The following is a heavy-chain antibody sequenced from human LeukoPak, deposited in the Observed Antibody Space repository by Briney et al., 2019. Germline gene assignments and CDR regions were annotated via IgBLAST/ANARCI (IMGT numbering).Heavy chain of an antibody. CDR3: AKGPEYGDYVDDAFDI. CDR1: GFTFDDYA. J-gene: IGHJ3*02. V-gene: IGHV3-9*03. D-gene: IGHD4-17*01. CDR2: ISWNSGSI. Sequence: TGRSLRLSCAASGFTFDDYAMHWVRQAPGKGLEWVSGISWNSGSIGYADSVKGRFTISRDNAKNSPYLQMNSLRAEDMALYYCAKGPEYGDYVDDAFDIWGQGTMVTVSS.